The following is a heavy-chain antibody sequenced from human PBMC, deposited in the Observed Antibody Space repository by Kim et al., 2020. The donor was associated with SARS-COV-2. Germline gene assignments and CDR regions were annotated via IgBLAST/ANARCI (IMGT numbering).Heavy chain of an antibody. J-gene: IGHJ6*02. CDR2: ISSSSSYI. V-gene: IGHV3-21*01. D-gene: IGHD3-16*01. Sequence: GGSLRLSCAASGFTFSSYSMNWVRQAPGKGLEWVSSISSSSSYIYYADSVKGRFTISRDNAKNSLYLQMNSLRAEDTAVYYCASLGFGGVTPRRGMDVWGQGTTVTVSS. CDR1: GFTFSSYS. CDR3: ASLGFGGVTPRRGMDV.